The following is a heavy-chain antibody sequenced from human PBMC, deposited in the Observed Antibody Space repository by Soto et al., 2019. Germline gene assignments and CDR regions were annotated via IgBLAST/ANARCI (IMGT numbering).Heavy chain of an antibody. Sequence: ASVKVSCKASGYSFTNYYMHWVRQAPGQGLEWMGTINAGGGYTTYAQRFQGRVTMTRDTSTSTVSMELSSLRYEDTALYYCTGGGAIVVVTAPFDLGGQGTLVTV. J-gene: IGHJ5*02. CDR3: TGGGAIVVVTAPFDL. D-gene: IGHD2-21*02. CDR2: INAGGGYT. CDR1: GYSFTNYY. V-gene: IGHV1-46*01.